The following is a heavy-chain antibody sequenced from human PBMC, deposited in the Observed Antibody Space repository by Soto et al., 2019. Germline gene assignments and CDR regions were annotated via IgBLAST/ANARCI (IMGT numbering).Heavy chain of an antibody. J-gene: IGHJ6*02. Sequence: QVQLVESGGGVVQPGRSLRLYCAASGFTFSSYGMHWVRQAPGKGLEWVAVISYDGSNKYYADSVKGRFTISRDNSKNTLYLQMNSLRAEDTAVYYCAKDALGGNLLYYYYYYGMDVWGQGTTVTVSS. D-gene: IGHD2-21*02. CDR1: GFTFSSYG. V-gene: IGHV3-30*18. CDR2: ISYDGSNK. CDR3: AKDALGGNLLYYYYYYGMDV.